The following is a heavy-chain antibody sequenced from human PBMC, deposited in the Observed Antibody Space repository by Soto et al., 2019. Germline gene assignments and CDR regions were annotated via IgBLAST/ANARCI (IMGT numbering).Heavy chain of an antibody. J-gene: IGHJ3*02. CDR1: GYTFTSYY. V-gene: IGHV1-46*01. D-gene: IGHD3-22*01. CDR3: ARDPEPPYYHDSSGYGGDAFDI. Sequence: ASVKVSCKASGYTFTSYYMHWVRQAPGQGLEWMGIINPSGGSTSYAQKFQGRVTMTRDTSTSTVYMELSSLRSEDTAVYYCARDPEPPYYHDSSGYGGDAFDIWGQGTMVTVSS. CDR2: INPSGGST.